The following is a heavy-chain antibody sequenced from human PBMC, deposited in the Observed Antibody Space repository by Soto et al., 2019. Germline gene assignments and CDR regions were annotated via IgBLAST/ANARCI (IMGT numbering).Heavy chain of an antibody. CDR1: GFTFRNNV. D-gene: IGHD2-8*01. J-gene: IGHJ4*02. CDR3: AKNGLDNSPSAIDS. Sequence: GGSLRLSCAASGFTFRNNVLSWVRQAPGKALDWVSGITGSGRDTYYADSVKGRFTISRDNSKNMVFLQMNSLRAEDTALYYCAKNGLDNSPSAIDSWGPGTPVTVSS. V-gene: IGHV3-23*01. CDR2: ITGSGRDT.